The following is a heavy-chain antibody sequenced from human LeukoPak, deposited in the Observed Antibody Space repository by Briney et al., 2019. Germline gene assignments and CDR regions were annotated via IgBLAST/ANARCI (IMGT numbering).Heavy chain of an antibody. CDR2: ITGSGDNS. CDR1: GFTFSNYA. Sequence: GGSLRLSCAASGFTFSNYAMSWIRQAPGKGLEWVSLITGSGDNSYYTDSVKGRFTISRDNSKNTLYLEMNSLRAEDTAIYYCAKMKGHPLPKYYMDVWGQGTTVTVSS. CDR3: AKMKGHPLPKYYMDV. J-gene: IGHJ6*01. V-gene: IGHV3-23*01. D-gene: IGHD1-26*01.